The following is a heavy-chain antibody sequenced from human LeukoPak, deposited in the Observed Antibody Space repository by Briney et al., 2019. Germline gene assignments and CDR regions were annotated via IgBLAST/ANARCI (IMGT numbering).Heavy chain of an antibody. J-gene: IGHJ4*02. V-gene: IGHV1-3*01. CDR3: ARDLMGGESH. D-gene: IGHD3-16*01. CDR2: INAGNGNT. Sequence: GASVKVSCKASGYTFTSYAMHWVRQAPGQRLEWMGWINAGNGNTKYSQKFQGRVTMTRDTSTSTVYMELSSLRSEDTAVYYCARDLMGGESHWGQGTLVTVSS. CDR1: GYTFTSYA.